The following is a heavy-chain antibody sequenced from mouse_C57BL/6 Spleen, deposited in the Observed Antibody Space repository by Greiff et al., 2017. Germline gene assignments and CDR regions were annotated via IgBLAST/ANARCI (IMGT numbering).Heavy chain of an antibody. CDR2: IWGDGST. Sequence: QVQLKESGPGLVAPSQSLSITCTASGFSLTSYGVSWVRQPPGKGLEWLGVIWGDGSTNYHSARIYRLSIRKDNSKSQFFLILNSLQTDDTTTYYCVKGDGDYYGSSWGQRTLVTVAA. J-gene: IGHJ3*01. CDR3: VKGDGDYYGSS. CDR1: GFSLTSYG. D-gene: IGHD1-1*01. V-gene: IGHV2-3*01.